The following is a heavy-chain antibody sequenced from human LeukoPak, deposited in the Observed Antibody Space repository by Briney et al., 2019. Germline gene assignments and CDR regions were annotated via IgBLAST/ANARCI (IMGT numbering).Heavy chain of an antibody. J-gene: IGHJ4*02. CDR3: ARNCFDRSGYWGLGYFDY. D-gene: IGHD3-22*01. Sequence: PSETLSLTCTVTSGSISSAGYYWMWIRQHPGKGLEWIGYINYSGSTYHNPSLKSRVTISVDTSKNLFSLKLSSVTAADTAVYYCARNCFDRSGYWGLGYFDYWGQGTVVTVSS. CDR2: INYSGST. CDR1: SGSISSAGYY. V-gene: IGHV4-31*03.